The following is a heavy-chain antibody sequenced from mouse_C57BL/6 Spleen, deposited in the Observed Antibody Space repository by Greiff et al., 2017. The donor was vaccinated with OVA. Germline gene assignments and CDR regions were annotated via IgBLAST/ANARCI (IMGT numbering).Heavy chain of an antibody. CDR1: GFTFSSYA. J-gene: IGHJ2*01. CDR2: ISDGGSYT. V-gene: IGHV5-4*01. CDR3: AREELRTAAVDY. D-gene: IGHD4-1*01. Sequence: EVKLMESGGGLVKPGGSLKLSCAASGFTFSSYAMSWVRQTPEKRLEWVATISDGGSYTYYPDNVKGRFTISRDNAKNNLYLQMSHLKSEDTAMYDCAREELRTAAVDYWGQGTTLTVSS.